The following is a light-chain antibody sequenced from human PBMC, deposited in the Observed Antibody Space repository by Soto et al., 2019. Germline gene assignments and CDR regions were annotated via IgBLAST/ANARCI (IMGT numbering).Light chain of an antibody. CDR1: QRASTNS. Sequence: EIELTHTPGTLSLSPGERATLSCRAGQRASTNSLAWYQQKPGQAPRLLIYAASSRDTGAPARFSASGSGTEFTLTISSLQPEDFAVYYCQQYGSSPVRFGQGTKV. J-gene: IGKJ1*01. CDR3: QQYGSSPVR. V-gene: IGKV3-20*01. CDR2: AAS.